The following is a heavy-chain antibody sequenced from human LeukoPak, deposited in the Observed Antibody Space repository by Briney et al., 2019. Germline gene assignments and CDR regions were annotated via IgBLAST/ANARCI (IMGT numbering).Heavy chain of an antibody. V-gene: IGHV3-21*05. CDR3: AISIAAAGADY. CDR1: GFTFSSYS. Sequence: GALRLSCAASGFTFSSYSMNWVRQAPGKGLEWVSYISYSSSYIYYADSVKGRFTISRDNAKNSLYLQMNSLRAEDTAVYYCAISIAAAGADYWGQGTLVTVSS. J-gene: IGHJ4*02. D-gene: IGHD6-13*01. CDR2: ISYSSSYI.